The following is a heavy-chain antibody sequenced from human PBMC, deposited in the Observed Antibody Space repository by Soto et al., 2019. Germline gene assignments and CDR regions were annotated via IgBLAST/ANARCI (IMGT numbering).Heavy chain of an antibody. Sequence: QVQLVQSGAEVKKPGASVKVSCKASGYTFTSNAMHWVCQAPGQRLEWMGWINTGNGNTKYSQKFQGRVTITRDTSATTAYMELSSLRSEDTAVYYCAREGYDSSGYPLGYWGQGTLVTGSS. CDR2: INTGNGNT. CDR3: AREGYDSSGYPLGY. D-gene: IGHD3-22*01. V-gene: IGHV1-3*04. CDR1: GYTFTSNA. J-gene: IGHJ4*02.